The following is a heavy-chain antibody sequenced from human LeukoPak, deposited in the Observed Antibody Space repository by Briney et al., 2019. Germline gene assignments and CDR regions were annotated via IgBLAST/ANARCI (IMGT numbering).Heavy chain of an antibody. V-gene: IGHV3-13*01. D-gene: IGHD3-3*01. CDR1: GFTFSSSD. CDR2: IGTAGDT. J-gene: IGHJ6*03. CDR3: ARSLSRGRITDPADMDV. Sequence: GGSLRLSCAAFGFTFSSSDMHWVRQPTGKGLEWVSAIGTAGDTYYPGSVKGRFTISRDNAKNSLYLEMNSLRAGDTAVYYCARSLSRGRITDPADMDVWGKGTTVTV.